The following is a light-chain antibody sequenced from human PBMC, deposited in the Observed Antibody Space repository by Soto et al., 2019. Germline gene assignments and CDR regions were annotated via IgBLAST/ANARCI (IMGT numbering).Light chain of an antibody. CDR1: SSDVGHYSY. J-gene: IGLJ1*01. CDR2: EVS. CDR3: VTYTGANTFV. V-gene: IGLV2-14*01. Sequence: QSGLTHPAPGSRTHGHSITISCTGTSSDVGHYSYVCWYQHHPGKTHILMIYEVSNRASGVSNRFSGSNSGNMASLTISGLQAEDEADYYCVTYTGANTFVFGSGAKVIV.